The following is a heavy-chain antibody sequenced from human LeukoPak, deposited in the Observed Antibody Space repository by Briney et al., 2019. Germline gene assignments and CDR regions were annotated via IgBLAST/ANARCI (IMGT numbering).Heavy chain of an antibody. D-gene: IGHD3-10*01. CDR1: GYSFTSYW. Sequence: GESLKISCKGSGYSFTSYWIGWVRQMPGKGLEWMGIIYPGDSDTRYSPSLQGQVTISADKSISTAYLQWSSLKASDTAMYYCARLPVTYYYGSGSYLFDYWGQGTLVTVSS. CDR3: ARLPVTYYYGSGSYLFDY. J-gene: IGHJ4*02. V-gene: IGHV5-51*01. CDR2: IYPGDSDT.